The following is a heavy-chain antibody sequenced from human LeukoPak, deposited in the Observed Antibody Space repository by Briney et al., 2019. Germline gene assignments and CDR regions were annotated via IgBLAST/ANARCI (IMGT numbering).Heavy chain of an antibody. Sequence: VASVKASCKAPGGTFSSYTISWVRQAPGQGLEWMGGIIPIFGTANYAQKFQGRVTITTDESTSTAYMELSSLRSEDTAVYYCARVADSSGYALFDYWGQGTLVTVSS. CDR3: ARVADSSGYALFDY. CDR1: GGTFSSYT. V-gene: IGHV1-69*05. J-gene: IGHJ4*02. D-gene: IGHD3-22*01. CDR2: IIPIFGTA.